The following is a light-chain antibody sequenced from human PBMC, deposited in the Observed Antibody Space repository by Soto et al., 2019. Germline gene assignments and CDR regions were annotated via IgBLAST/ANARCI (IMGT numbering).Light chain of an antibody. CDR1: SSNIGSNY. V-gene: IGLV1-47*01. CDR3: AAWDDSLRGYV. CDR2: RNT. J-gene: IGLJ1*01. Sequence: QSVLTQPPSASGTPGQRVTISCSGSSSNIGSNYVYWYQQLPGTAPKLLIYRNTQRPSGVPDRFSGSKSGTSASLAISGLRSEDEADYYCAAWDDSLRGYVFGTGTKLTVL.